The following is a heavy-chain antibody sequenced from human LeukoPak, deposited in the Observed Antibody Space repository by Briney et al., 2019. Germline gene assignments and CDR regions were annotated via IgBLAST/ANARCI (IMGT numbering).Heavy chain of an antibody. J-gene: IGHJ4*02. CDR3: ARDQVPYYYDSSGYYPH. V-gene: IGHV3-30*19. Sequence: GGSLRLSCAASGFTFSSYGMHWVRQAPGKGLEWVAVISYDGSNKYYADSVKGRFTISRDNSKNTLYLQMNSLRAEDTAVYYCARDQVPYYYDSSGYYPHWGQGTLVTVSS. CDR2: ISYDGSNK. CDR1: GFTFSSYG. D-gene: IGHD3-22*01.